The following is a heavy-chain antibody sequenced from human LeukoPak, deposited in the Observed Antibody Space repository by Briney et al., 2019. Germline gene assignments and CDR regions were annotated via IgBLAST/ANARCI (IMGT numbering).Heavy chain of an antibody. Sequence: GGSLRLSCAASGFTFSSYEMNWVRQAPGKGLEWVGFIRSKAYGGTTEYAASVKGRFTISRDDSKSIAYLQMNSLKTEDTAVYYCSREDGITMVRGVPQVDYWGQGTLVTVSS. D-gene: IGHD3-10*01. J-gene: IGHJ4*02. V-gene: IGHV3-49*04. CDR3: SREDGITMVRGVPQVDY. CDR1: GFTFSSYE. CDR2: IRSKAYGGTT.